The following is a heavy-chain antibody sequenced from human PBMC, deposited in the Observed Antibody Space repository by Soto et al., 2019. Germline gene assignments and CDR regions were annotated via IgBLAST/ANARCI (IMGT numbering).Heavy chain of an antibody. CDR3: ARGTRGHEQLVYYYYYMDV. CDR2: INHSGST. J-gene: IGHJ6*03. V-gene: IGHV4-34*01. D-gene: IGHD6-6*01. Sequence: PSETLSLTCAVYGGSFSGYYWSWIRQPPGKGLEWIGEINHSGSTNYNPSLKSRVTISVDTSKNQFSLKLSSVTAADTAVYYCARGTRGHEQLVYYYYYMDVWGKGTTVTVSS. CDR1: GGSFSGYY.